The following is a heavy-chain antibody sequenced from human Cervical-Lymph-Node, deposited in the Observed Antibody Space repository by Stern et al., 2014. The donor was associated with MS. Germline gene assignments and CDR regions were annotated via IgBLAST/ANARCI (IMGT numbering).Heavy chain of an antibody. Sequence: VQLVQSGAEVKKPGASVKVSCKASGFSFTSSGISWVRQAPGQGLEWMGLISAYNSNTNYAAKLQGRVTMTTDTSTSTVYLELRSLRADDTAVYYCARGLLGSENSFDLWGQGTMVTVSS. CDR2: ISAYNSNT. V-gene: IGHV1-18*01. D-gene: IGHD2-15*01. CDR3: ARGLLGSENSFDL. CDR1: GFSFTSSG. J-gene: IGHJ3*01.